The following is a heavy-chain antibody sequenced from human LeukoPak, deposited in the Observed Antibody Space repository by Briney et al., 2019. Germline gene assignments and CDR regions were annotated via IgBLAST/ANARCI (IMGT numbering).Heavy chain of an antibody. V-gene: IGHV1-24*01. CDR3: ATSPYYYDSSSYSFDY. CDR1: GYTLTGLS. CDR2: FDPEDGET. D-gene: IGHD3-22*01. J-gene: IGHJ4*02. Sequence: ASVKVSCKVSGYTLTGLSMHWVRQAPGKGLEWMGGFDPEDGETIYAQKFQGRVTMTEDTSTDTAYMELSSLRSEDTAVYYCATSPYYYDSSSYSFDYWGQGTLVTVSS.